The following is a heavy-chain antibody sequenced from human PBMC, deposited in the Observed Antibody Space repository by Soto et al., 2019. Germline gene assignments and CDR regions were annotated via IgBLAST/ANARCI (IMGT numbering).Heavy chain of an antibody. J-gene: IGHJ3*02. D-gene: IGHD3-22*01. Sequence: SVKVSCKASGGTFSSYTISWVRQAPGQGLEWMGRIIPILGIANYAQKFQGRVTITADKSTSTAYMELSSLRSEDTAVYYCARDYYDSSGYNSAAFDIWGQGTMVTVS. CDR1: GGTFSSYT. V-gene: IGHV1-69*04. CDR2: IIPILGIA. CDR3: ARDYYDSSGYNSAAFDI.